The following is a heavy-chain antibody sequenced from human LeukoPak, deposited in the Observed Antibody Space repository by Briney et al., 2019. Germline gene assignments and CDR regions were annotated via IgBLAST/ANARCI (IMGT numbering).Heavy chain of an antibody. CDR2: IKQDGSEK. V-gene: IGHV3-7*01. D-gene: IGHD5-18*01. J-gene: IGHJ4*02. Sequence: PGGSLRLSCAASGFTFSSYWMSWVRQAPGKGLEWVANIKQDGSEKYYVDSVKGRFTISRDNAKNSLYLQMNSLRAEDTAVYYCASRPGVGGHTAMGAWLNYWGQGTLVTVSS. CDR1: GFTFSSYW. CDR3: ASRPGVGGHTAMGAWLNY.